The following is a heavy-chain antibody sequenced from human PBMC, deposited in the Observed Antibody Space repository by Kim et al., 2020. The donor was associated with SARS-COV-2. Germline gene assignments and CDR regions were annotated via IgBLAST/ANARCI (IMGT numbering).Heavy chain of an antibody. CDR2: IIPIFGTA. Sequence: SVKVSCKASGGTFSSYAISWVRQAPGQGLEWMGGIIPIFGTANYAQKFQGRVTITADESTSTAYMELSSLRSEDTAVYYCARIRDGYSHFDYWGQGTLVTVSS. J-gene: IGHJ4*02. D-gene: IGHD2-15*01. CDR1: GGTFSSYA. V-gene: IGHV1-69*13. CDR3: ARIRDGYSHFDY.